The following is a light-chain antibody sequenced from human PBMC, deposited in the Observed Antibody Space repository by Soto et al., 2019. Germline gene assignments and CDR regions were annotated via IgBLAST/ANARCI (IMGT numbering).Light chain of an antibody. CDR2: GAS. CDR1: QGIGNA. V-gene: IGKV1-6*01. Sequence: AIQMTQAPSSLSAAGGDRVTIACRASQGIGNALGWYQQKPGIPPKLLIYGASNLQSGVPPRFSGSGSGTYFTLAISSLQPEDSATYFSLQDSGCPWTFGPGTKVDIK. J-gene: IGKJ1*01. CDR3: LQDSGCPWT.